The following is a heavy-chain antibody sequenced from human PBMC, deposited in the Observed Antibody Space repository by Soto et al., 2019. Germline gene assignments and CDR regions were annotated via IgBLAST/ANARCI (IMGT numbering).Heavy chain of an antibody. Sequence: QLQLQESGPGPVKPSETLSLTCTVSGGSISSSSYYWGWIRQPPGKGLEWIGSIYYSGSTYYNPSLKSRVXXSXDXXTHPFPLKLSSVTAAATAVYSCAIRYYGDYDWFDPWGQGTLVTVSS. CDR3: AIRYYGDYDWFDP. J-gene: IGHJ5*02. CDR2: IYYSGST. V-gene: IGHV4-39*01. D-gene: IGHD4-17*01. CDR1: GGSISSSSYY.